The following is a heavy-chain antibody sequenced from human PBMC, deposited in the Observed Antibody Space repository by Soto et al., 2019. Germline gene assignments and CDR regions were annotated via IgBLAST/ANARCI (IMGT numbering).Heavy chain of an antibody. CDR3: ARVVIGYSSSWYTNWFDP. J-gene: IGHJ5*02. V-gene: IGHV1-2*02. CDR2: INPNSGGT. Sequence: ASVKVSRKASGYTFTGYYMHWVRQAPGQGLEWMGWINPNSGGTNYAQKFQGRVTMTRDTSISTAYMELSRLRSDDTAVYYCARVVIGYSSSWYTNWFDPWGQGTLVTVSS. CDR1: GYTFTGYY. D-gene: IGHD6-13*01.